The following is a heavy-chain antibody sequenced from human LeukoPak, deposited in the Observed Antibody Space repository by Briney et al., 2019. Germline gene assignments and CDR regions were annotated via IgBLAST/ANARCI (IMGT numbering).Heavy chain of an antibody. J-gene: IGHJ4*02. D-gene: IGHD3-10*01. CDR1: GFTFSSYA. Sequence: PGGSLRLSCAASGFTFSSYAMSWVRQAPGKGLEWVSAISGSGGSTYYADSVKGRFTISRDNARNSLYLQMNTLRAEDTAVYYCATEGFLVRGGYFDNWGQGTLVTVSA. CDR3: ATEGFLVRGGYFDN. CDR2: ISGSGGST. V-gene: IGHV3-23*01.